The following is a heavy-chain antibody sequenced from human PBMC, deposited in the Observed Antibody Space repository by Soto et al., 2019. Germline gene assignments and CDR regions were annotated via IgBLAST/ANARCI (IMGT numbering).Heavy chain of an antibody. V-gene: IGHV1-2*04. CDR3: ARTNYDFWSGAAKSYGMDV. D-gene: IGHD3-3*01. CDR1: GYTFTGYY. CDR2: INPNSGGT. J-gene: IGHJ6*02. Sequence: VASVKVSCKASGYTFTGYYMHWVRQAPGQGLEWMGWINPNSGGTNYAQKFQGWVTMTRDTSISTAYMELSRLRSDDTAVYYCARTNYDFWSGAAKSYGMDVWGQGTTVTVSS.